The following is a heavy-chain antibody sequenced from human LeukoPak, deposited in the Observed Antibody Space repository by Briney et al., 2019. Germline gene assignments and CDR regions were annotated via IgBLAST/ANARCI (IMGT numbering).Heavy chain of an antibody. CDR3: ARGSRLGVVERDAFDI. D-gene: IGHD3-3*01. J-gene: IGHJ3*02. V-gene: IGHV1-24*01. Sequence: GASVKVSCRVSGYTLTELSMHWVRQAPGKGLEWMGGFDPEDGETIYAQKFQGRVTMTEDTSTDTAYMELSSLRSEDTAVYYCARGSRLGVVERDAFDIWGQGTMVTVSS. CDR2: FDPEDGET. CDR1: GYTLTELS.